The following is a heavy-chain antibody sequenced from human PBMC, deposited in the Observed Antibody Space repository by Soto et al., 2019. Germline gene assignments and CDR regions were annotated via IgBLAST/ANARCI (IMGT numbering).Heavy chain of an antibody. V-gene: IGHV1-2*04. CDR3: ARGAVLYYNPNYYYYGMDV. CDR1: GYTFTGYY. D-gene: IGHD2-8*01. Sequence: GASVKVSCKASGYTFTGYYMHWVRQAPGQGLEWMGWINPNSGGTNYAQKFQGWVTMTRDTSISTAYMELSRLGSDDTAVYYCARGAVLYYNPNYYYYGMDVWGQGTTVTVSS. CDR2: INPNSGGT. J-gene: IGHJ6*02.